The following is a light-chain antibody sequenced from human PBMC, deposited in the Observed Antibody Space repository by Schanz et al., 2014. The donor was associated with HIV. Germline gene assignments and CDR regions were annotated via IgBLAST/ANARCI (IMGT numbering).Light chain of an antibody. CDR2: GTS. CDR1: QTVISSN. V-gene: IGKV3-20*01. CDR3: QQYNNLPLT. J-gene: IGKJ4*01. Sequence: ENVLTQSPGTLSLSPGERATLSCRASQTVISSNLAWYQQKPGQAPRLLISGTSNRATGIPDRCSGSGSGTDFTLTISRLEPEDFAVYYCQQYNNLPLTFGGGTKVEIK.